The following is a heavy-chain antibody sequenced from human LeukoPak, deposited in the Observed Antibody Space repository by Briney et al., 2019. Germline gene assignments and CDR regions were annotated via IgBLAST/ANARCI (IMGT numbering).Heavy chain of an antibody. Sequence: GASVKVSCKASGYTFTGYYMHWVRQAPGQGLEWMGWINPNSGGTNYAQKFQGRVTMTRDTSISTAYMELSRLRSDDTAVYYCARVHRGSRRSYRQYYFDYWGQGTLVTVSS. D-gene: IGHD3-16*01. CDR1: GYTFTGYY. J-gene: IGHJ4*02. V-gene: IGHV1-2*02. CDR3: ARVHRGSRRSYRQYYFDY. CDR2: INPNSGGT.